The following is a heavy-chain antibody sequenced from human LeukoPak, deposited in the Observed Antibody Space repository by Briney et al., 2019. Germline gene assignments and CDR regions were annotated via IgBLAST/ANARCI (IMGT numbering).Heavy chain of an antibody. CDR1: EFTFSSYW. CDR3: ARDGSLPDY. V-gene: IGHV3-74*01. Sequence: PGGSLRLSCAASEFTFSSYWMHWVRQAPGEGLVWVSYINSDGSSTSYADYVKGRFTISRDNARNTLYLQMNRLRVEDTAVCYCARDGSLPDYWGQGTLVTVSS. CDR2: INSDGSST. J-gene: IGHJ4*02.